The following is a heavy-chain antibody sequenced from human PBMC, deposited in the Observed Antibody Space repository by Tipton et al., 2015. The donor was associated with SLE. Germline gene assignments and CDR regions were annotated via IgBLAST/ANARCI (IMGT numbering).Heavy chain of an antibody. V-gene: IGHV4-34*01. D-gene: IGHD4-17*01. Sequence: AGLVKPSETLSLTCAVYGGSFSGYYWSWIRQSPDKGLEWIGEINDSGSSNYNASLESRVTISVDRSVNQFSLKLASVTAADTAVYFCARRRREGGSVWPYDYGGWYYDYWGHGVLVTVS. CDR2: INDSGSS. J-gene: IGHJ4*01. CDR1: GGSFSGYY. CDR3: ARRRREGGSVWPYDYGGWYYDY.